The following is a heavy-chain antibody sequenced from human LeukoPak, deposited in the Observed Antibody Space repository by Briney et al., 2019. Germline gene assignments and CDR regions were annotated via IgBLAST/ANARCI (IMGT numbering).Heavy chain of an antibody. J-gene: IGHJ4*02. V-gene: IGHV3-66*01. CDR3: ATARAAYGGTYYFDY. CDR2: LYSGGST. Sequence: GGSLRLSCAASGFTVTTNYMTWVRQAPGKGLECVSVLYSGGSTYYAASVKGRFTISRDTSKNGLYLEMNSLRAEDTAVYYCATARAAYGGTYYFDYWGQGTLVTVSS. CDR1: GFTVTTNY. D-gene: IGHD4-23*01.